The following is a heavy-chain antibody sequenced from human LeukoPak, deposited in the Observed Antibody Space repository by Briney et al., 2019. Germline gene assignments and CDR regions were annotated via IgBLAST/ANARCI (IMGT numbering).Heavy chain of an antibody. Sequence: ASAKVSCKASGYTFTSYGISWVRQAPGQGLEWMGWISAYNGNTNYAQKLQGRVTMTTDTSTSTAYMELRSLRSDDTAVYYCARAPIVGATTGSGFDYWGQGTLVTVSS. V-gene: IGHV1-18*01. D-gene: IGHD1-26*01. CDR2: ISAYNGNT. CDR3: ARAPIVGATTGSGFDY. CDR1: GYTFTSYG. J-gene: IGHJ4*02.